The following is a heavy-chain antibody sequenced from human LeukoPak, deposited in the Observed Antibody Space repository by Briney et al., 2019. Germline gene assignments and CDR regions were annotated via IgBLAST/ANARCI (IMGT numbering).Heavy chain of an antibody. CDR2: INPNSGGT. Sequence: GASVKVSCKASGYTFTGYYMHWVRQAPGQGLEWMGWINPNSGGTNYAQKFQGWVTMTRDTSISTAYMELSRLRSDDTAVYYCARVGYYGSGSYHGGMDVWGQGTTVTVSS. V-gene: IGHV1-2*04. J-gene: IGHJ6*02. D-gene: IGHD3-10*01. CDR1: GYTFTGYY. CDR3: ARVGYYGSGSYHGGMDV.